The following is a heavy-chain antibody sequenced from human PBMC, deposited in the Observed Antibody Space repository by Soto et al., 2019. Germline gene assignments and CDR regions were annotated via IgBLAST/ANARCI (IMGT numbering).Heavy chain of an antibody. CDR3: ARGRYGDY. CDR1: GYTFTSYD. D-gene: IGHD1-1*01. J-gene: IGHJ4*02. CDR2: VSAHNGNT. Sequence: ASVKVSCKASGYTFTSYDITWVRQAPGQGLEWMAWVSAHNGNTNYAQKLQGRVTVTRDTSTSTAYMELRSLRPDDTAVYYCARGRYGDYWGQGALVTVSS. V-gene: IGHV1-18*01.